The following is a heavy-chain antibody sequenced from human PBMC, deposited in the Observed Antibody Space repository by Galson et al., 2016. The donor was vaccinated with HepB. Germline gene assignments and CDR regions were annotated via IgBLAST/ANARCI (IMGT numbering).Heavy chain of an antibody. CDR1: GYTFTHYT. V-gene: IGHV1-3*01. CDR3: ARGPSSGDFDY. J-gene: IGHJ4*02. CDR2: INPDNGNT. Sequence: SVKVSCKASGYTFTHYTMHWIRQAPGPRLEWMGWINPDNGNTEYSQKFQGRVAITRDTPASTVYMVLSSLTSEDASVYYCARGPSSGDFDYWGQGTLVTVSS. D-gene: IGHD2-15*01.